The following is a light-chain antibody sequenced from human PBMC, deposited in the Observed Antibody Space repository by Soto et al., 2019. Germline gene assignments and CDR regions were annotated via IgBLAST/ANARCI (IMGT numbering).Light chain of an antibody. V-gene: IGLV2-14*03. J-gene: IGLJ1*01. CDR1: SSDVGAYDY. Sequence: QAVVTQPASVSGSPGQSITISCTGTSSDVGAYDYVSWYQQHPDKAPKLMIYEVSYRPSGVSNRFSGSKSVNTATLTISGLRAEDEADYYCSSYTTSSTRVFGTGTKVTVL. CDR2: EVS. CDR3: SSYTTSSTRV.